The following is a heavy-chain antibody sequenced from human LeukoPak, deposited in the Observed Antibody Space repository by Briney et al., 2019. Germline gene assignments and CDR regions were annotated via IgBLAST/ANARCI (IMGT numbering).Heavy chain of an antibody. CDR2: IIPIFGTA. D-gene: IGHD3-10*01. CDR3: ASGYPDYYGSGKLRTGNDY. Sequence: SVKVSCKASGGTFSSYAISWVRQAPGQGLEWMRGIIPIFGTANYAQKFQGRVTITTDESTSTAYMELSSLRSEDTAVYYCASGYPDYYGSGKLRTGNDYWGQGTLVTVSS. V-gene: IGHV1-69*05. J-gene: IGHJ4*02. CDR1: GGTFSSYA.